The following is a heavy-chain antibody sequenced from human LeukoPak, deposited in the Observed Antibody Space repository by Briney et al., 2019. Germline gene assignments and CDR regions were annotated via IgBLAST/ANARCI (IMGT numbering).Heavy chain of an antibody. D-gene: IGHD4-23*01. CDR1: GGSISSYY. CDR2: IYHSGST. Sequence: SETLSLTCTVPGGSISSYYWSWIRQPPGKGLECIGSIYHSGSTYYNPSLKSRVTISVDTSKNQFSLNLSSVTAADTAMYYCARAVGTSRNFFDYWGQGTLVTVSS. CDR3: ARAVGTSRNFFDY. V-gene: IGHV4-59*12. J-gene: IGHJ4*02.